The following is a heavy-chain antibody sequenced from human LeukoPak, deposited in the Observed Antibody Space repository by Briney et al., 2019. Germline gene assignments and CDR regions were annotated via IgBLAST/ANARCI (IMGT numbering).Heavy chain of an antibody. CDR3: ARDGWMSLGYFDY. D-gene: IGHD2-2*03. J-gene: IGHJ4*02. CDR2: IYSGGST. CDR1: GFTVSSNY. Sequence: GGSPRLSCAASGFTVSSNYMSWVRQAPGKGLEWVSVIYSGGSTYYADSVKGRFTISRDNSKNTLYLQMNSLRAEDTAVYYCARDGWMSLGYFDYWGQGTLVTVSS. V-gene: IGHV3-53*01.